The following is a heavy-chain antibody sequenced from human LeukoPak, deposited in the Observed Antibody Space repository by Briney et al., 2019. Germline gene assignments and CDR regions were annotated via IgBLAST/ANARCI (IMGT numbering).Heavy chain of an antibody. CDR2: IYPGDSDT. D-gene: IGHD6-19*01. CDR1: GYSFTSYW. J-gene: IGHJ5*02. CDR3: ARLQNSSGWYWFDP. Sequence: LGESLKISCKGSGYSFTSYWIGWVRQMPGKGLEWMGIIYPGDSDTRYSPSFQGQVTISADKSISTAYLQWSSLKASDTARYYCARLQNSSGWYWFDPWGQGTLVTVSS. V-gene: IGHV5-51*01.